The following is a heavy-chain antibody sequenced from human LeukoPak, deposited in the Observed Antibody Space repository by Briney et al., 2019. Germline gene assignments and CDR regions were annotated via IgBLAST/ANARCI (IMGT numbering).Heavy chain of an antibody. D-gene: IGHD2-21*02. CDR2: IYTSGST. CDR3: ARDMSPSTYCGCDCRYWYFDL. CDR1: GSSISSYY. V-gene: IGHV4-4*07. Sequence: SETLSLTCTVSGSSISSYYWSWIRQPAGKGLEWIGRIYTSGSTNYNPSLKSRVTMSVDTSKNQFSLKLSSVTAADTAVYYCARDMSPSTYCGCDCRYWYFDLWGRGTLVTVSS. J-gene: IGHJ2*01.